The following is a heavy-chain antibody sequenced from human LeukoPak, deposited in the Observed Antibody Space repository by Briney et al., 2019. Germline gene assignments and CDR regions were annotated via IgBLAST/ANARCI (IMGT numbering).Heavy chain of an antibody. CDR1: GYTFTGYY. V-gene: IGHV1-69*04. J-gene: IGHJ5*02. D-gene: IGHD3-22*01. CDR3: AREGENYYDSSGYWSGIPWFDP. Sequence: SVKVSCKASGYTFTGYYMHWVRQAPGQGLEWMGRIIPILGIANYAQKFQGRVTITADKSTSTAYMELSSLRSEDTAVYYCAREGENYYDSSGYWSGIPWFDPWGQGTLVTVSS. CDR2: IIPILGIA.